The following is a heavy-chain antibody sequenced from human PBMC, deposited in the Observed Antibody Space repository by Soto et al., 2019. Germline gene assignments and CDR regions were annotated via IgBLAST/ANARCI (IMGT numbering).Heavy chain of an antibody. D-gene: IGHD6-13*01. V-gene: IGHV1-24*01. CDR1: GSTLTELS. CDR3: ATPSSKRVY. J-gene: IGHJ4*01. Sequence: ASVKVSCKVSGSTLTELSMYFVLQALGKGLDRMGGFDTDDGDTIYAKKLQVRVTMTEDTSTATAYMEMSSLRSEDTAVYYCATPSSKRVYWGQGILVTVSS. CDR2: FDTDDGDT.